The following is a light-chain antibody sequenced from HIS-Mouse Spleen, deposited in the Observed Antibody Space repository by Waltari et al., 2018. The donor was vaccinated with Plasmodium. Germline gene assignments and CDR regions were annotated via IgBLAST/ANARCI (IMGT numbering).Light chain of an antibody. V-gene: IGKV3-15*01. CDR2: GAS. CDR1: QSVSSN. Sequence: EIVMTQSPATLSVSPGERATLSCRASQSVSSNLAWYQQKPGLAPRLLIYGASTRATGIPARFGGSGSGTEFTLTISSLQSEDFAVYYCQQYNNWSFTFGPGTKVDIK. J-gene: IGKJ3*01. CDR3: QQYNNWSFT.